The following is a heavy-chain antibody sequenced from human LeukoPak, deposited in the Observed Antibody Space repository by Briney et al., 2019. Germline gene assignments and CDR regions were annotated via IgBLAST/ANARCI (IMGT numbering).Heavy chain of an antibody. V-gene: IGHV4-39*01. CDR2: IYYSGST. J-gene: IGHJ4*02. D-gene: IGHD3-10*01. CDR3: ASFHTMVRGGSDY. CDR1: GGSISSSSYY. Sequence: SETLSLTCTVSGGSISSSSYYWGWIRQPPGKGLEWIGSIYYSGSTYYNPSLKSRVTISVDTSKNQFSLKLSSVTAADTAVYYCASFHTMVRGGSDYWGQGTLVTVSS.